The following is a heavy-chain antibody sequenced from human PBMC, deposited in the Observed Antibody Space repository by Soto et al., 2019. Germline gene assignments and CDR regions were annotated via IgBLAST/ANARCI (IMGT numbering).Heavy chain of an antibody. V-gene: IGHV6-1*01. Sequence: SQTLSLTCAISGDSVSSNSAAWNWIRQSPSGGLEWLGRTYYRSKWYNDYAVSVKSRITINPDTSKNQFSLQLNSVTPEDTAVYYCARVDPHCSSTSCLNYYYYGMDVWGQGTTVTVYS. J-gene: IGHJ6*02. CDR2: TYYRSKWYN. CDR3: ARVDPHCSSTSCLNYYYYGMDV. CDR1: GDSVSSNSAA. D-gene: IGHD2-2*01.